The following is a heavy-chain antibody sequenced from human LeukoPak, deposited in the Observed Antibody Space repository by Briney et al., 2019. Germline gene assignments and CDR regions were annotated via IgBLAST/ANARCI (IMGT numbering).Heavy chain of an antibody. V-gene: IGHV1-2*02. CDR1: GYTFTGYY. CDR3: ARDRDYCSSTSGYATTHLDY. D-gene: IGHD2-2*01. Sequence: ASVKVSCKASGYTFTGYYMHWVRQAPGQGLEWMGWINPNSGGTNYAQKFQGRVTMTRGTSISTVYMELSRLRSDDTAVYYCARDRDYCSSTSGYATTHLDYWGQGTLVTVSS. CDR2: INPNSGGT. J-gene: IGHJ4*02.